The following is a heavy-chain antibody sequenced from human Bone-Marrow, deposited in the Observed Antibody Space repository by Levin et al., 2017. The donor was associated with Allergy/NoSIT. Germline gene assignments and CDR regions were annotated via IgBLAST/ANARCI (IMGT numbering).Heavy chain of an antibody. CDR1: GFTFSAFG. V-gene: IGHV3-33*01. CDR2: ISYDGGHT. Sequence: GGSLRLSCAASGFTFSAFGMHWVRQAPGRGLEWVAVISYDGGHTFYADSVKGRFTISRDNSKNTHYLQMNSLRAEDTAVYYCTRDRGEWGQFYFDYWGKGILVTVS. J-gene: IGHJ4*02. D-gene: IGHD1-26*01. CDR3: TRDRGEWGQFYFDY.